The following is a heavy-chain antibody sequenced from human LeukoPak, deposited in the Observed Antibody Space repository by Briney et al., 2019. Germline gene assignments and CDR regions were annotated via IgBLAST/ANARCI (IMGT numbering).Heavy chain of an antibody. CDR1: GGTFSSYA. CDR3: ARGGESTAMARFDY. Sequence: SVKVSCKASGGTFSSYAISWVRQAPGQGLEWMGGIIPIFGTANYAQKFQGRVTITTDESTSTAYMELSSLRSEDTAVYYCARGGESTAMARFDYWGQGTPVTVSS. CDR2: IIPIFGTA. D-gene: IGHD5-18*01. V-gene: IGHV1-69*05. J-gene: IGHJ4*02.